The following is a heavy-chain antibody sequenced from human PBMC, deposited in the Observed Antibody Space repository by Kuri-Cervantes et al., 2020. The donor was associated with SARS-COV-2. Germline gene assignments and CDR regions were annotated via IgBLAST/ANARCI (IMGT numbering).Heavy chain of an antibody. D-gene: IGHD3-22*01. CDR2: ISTSSAYI. J-gene: IGHJ4*02. CDR1: GFTFSSYS. CDR3: ARPYDEGPTTPN. Sequence: GESLKISCAASGFTFSSYSMNWVRQAPGKGLEWVSYISTSSAYIYHGDSVKGRFIISRDNAKNSLYLQMTSLRAEDTAVYYCARPYDEGPTTPNWGQGTLVTVSS. V-gene: IGHV3-21*01.